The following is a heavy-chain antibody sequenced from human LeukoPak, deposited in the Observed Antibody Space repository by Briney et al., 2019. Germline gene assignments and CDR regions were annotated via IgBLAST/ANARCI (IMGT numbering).Heavy chain of an antibody. D-gene: IGHD3-22*01. CDR2: IIPIFGTA. CDR1: GGTFSSYA. CDR3: ARASFSGDNYYYDSSGYYSTFDY. J-gene: IGHJ4*02. V-gene: IGHV1-69*05. Sequence: SVKVSCKASGGTFSSYAISWVRQAPGQGLEWMGGIIPIFGTANYAQKFQGRVTITTDESTSTAYMELSSLRSEDTAVYYCARASFSGDNYYYDSSGYYSTFDYWGQGTLVTVSS.